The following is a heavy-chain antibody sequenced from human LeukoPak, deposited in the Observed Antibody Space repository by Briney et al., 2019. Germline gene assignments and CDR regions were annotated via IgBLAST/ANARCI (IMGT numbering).Heavy chain of an antibody. V-gene: IGHV3-23*01. CDR2: LSGSGVGT. J-gene: IGHJ6*02. Sequence: PGGSLRLSCAGSGFTFSNYAMSWVRQAPGKGLEWVSGLSGSGVGTDYADSVKGRFTISRDNSRNTMYLQMNSLRSEDTAVYYCAADSGSYLLDYYYGMDVWGQGTTVTVSS. CDR3: AADSGSYLLDYYYGMDV. D-gene: IGHD1-26*01. CDR1: GFTFSNYA.